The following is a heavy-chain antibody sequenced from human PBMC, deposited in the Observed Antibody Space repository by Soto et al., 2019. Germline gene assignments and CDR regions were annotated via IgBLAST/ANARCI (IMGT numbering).Heavy chain of an antibody. V-gene: IGHV4-61*08. D-gene: IGHD5-18*01. J-gene: IGHJ5*02. CDR2: VYYGGST. Sequence: SETLSLTCTVSGGSVTSGDYYWTWIRQPPGKGLEWIGYVYYGGSTNYNPSLKSRVSISVETAKNQFSLKLSSVTAADTAVYYCARVAVDTYMIYWFDPWGQGFRVTVSS. CDR3: ARVAVDTYMIYWFDP. CDR1: GGSVTSGDYY.